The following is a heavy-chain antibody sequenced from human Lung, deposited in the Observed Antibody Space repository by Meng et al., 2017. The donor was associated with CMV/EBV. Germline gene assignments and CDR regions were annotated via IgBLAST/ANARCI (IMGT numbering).Heavy chain of an antibody. D-gene: IGHD3-22*01. CDR2: ITSSSSYI. CDR3: ARDSGAYYDSSGFHF. J-gene: IGHJ4*02. Sequence: GEXXTISCAASGFTYSRYSMNWVRQAPGKGLEWVSSITSSSSYIYYADSVKGRFTTSRDNARNSLYLQMTSLRAEDTAVYYCARDSGAYYDSSGFHFGGQGTLVTVSS. CDR1: GFTYSRYS. V-gene: IGHV3-21*01.